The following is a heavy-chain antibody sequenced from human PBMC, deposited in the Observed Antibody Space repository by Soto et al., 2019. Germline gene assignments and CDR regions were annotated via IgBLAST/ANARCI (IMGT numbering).Heavy chain of an antibody. V-gene: IGHV3-23*01. J-gene: IGHJ4*02. CDR3: VKERGYSYGGG. Sequence: EVKLLESRGGLVQPGGSLRLSCAASGFTFSSYDMSWVRQPPGKGLEWVSAITGSGRRTYYADSVKGRFTISRDNSRNTIYLQMNSLRAEDTAVYYCVKERGYSYGGGWGQGTRVTVSS. CDR1: GFTFSSYD. D-gene: IGHD5-18*01. CDR2: ITGSGRRT.